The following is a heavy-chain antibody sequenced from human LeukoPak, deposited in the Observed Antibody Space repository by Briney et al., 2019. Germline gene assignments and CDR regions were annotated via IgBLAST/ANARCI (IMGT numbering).Heavy chain of an antibody. D-gene: IGHD5-12*01. CDR2: IDYSGST. J-gene: IGHJ4*02. Sequence: SETLSLTCTVSGGSISSSSYYWGWIRQPPGKGLEWIGSIDYSGSTYYNPSLRSRVTISVDTSKNQFSLKLSSVTAADTAVYYCARLSRYSGYEFDYWGQGTLVTVSS. CDR1: GGSISSSSYY. CDR3: ARLSRYSGYEFDY. V-gene: IGHV4-39*01.